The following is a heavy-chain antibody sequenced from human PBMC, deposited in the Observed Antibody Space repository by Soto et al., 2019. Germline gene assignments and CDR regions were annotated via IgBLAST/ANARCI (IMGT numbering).Heavy chain of an antibody. CDR3: ARVLVFYGGFDP. D-gene: IGHD2-21*02. V-gene: IGHV3-74*03. J-gene: IGHJ5*02. CDR1: GFTFSTTW. CDR2: IDADDSSA. Sequence: PGGSLRLSCVVSGFTFSTTWMHWVRQAPGKGLVWVSRIDADDSSATYADSVKGRFTISRDNSKNSLYLQMNSLRAEDTAVYYCARVLVFYGGFDPWGQGTLVTVSS.